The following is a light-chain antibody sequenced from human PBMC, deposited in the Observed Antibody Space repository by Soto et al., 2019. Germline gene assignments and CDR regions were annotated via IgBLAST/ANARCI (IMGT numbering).Light chain of an antibody. CDR3: QHYNSYSEA. J-gene: IGKJ1*01. Sequence: DIQMTQAPSTLSASVGDRVTITCRASQTINRWLAWYQQKPGEAPKLLIYDASALPRGVPSRFSGSGSGTEFTLTISSLQPDDFATYYCQHYNSYSEAFGEGTKVDIK. CDR1: QTINRW. CDR2: DAS. V-gene: IGKV1-5*01.